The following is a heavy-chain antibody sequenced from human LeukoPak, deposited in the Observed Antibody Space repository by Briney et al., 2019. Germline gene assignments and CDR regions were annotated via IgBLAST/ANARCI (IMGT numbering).Heavy chain of an antibody. Sequence: SQTLSLTCSVSGGSISSGTYYWSWIRQPAGKGLEWIGRLYTSGSTKYNPSLKSRVTISLDTSENQFSLKLRSVTAADTAVYYCARDWETRVAVAGINYSYYYMDVWGKGTTVTVSS. V-gene: IGHV4-61*02. CDR2: LYTSGST. CDR3: ARDWETRVAVAGINYSYYYMDV. CDR1: GGSISSGTYY. J-gene: IGHJ6*03. D-gene: IGHD6-19*01.